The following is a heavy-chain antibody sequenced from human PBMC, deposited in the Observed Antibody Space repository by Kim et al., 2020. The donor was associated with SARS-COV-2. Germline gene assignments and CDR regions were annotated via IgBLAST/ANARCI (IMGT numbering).Heavy chain of an antibody. CDR2: INPNSGGT. Sequence: ASVKVSCKASGYTFTGYYMHWVRQAPGQGLEWMGRINPNSGGTNYAQKFQGRVTMTRDTSISTAYMELSRLRSDDTAVYYCARFPSLWQLELANWFDPWGQGTLVTVSS. CDR1: GYTFTGYY. CDR3: ARFPSLWQLELANWFDP. D-gene: IGHD6-6*01. V-gene: IGHV1-2*06. J-gene: IGHJ5*02.